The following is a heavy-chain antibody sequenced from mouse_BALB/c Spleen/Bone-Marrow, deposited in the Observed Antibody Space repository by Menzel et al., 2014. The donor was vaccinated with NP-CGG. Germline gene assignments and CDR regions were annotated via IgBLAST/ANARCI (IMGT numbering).Heavy chain of an antibody. D-gene: IGHD3-2*02. J-gene: IGHJ2*01. V-gene: IGHV1-9*01. Sequence: QVQLQQSGAELMKPGASVKISCKATGYTFSSHWIEFIKQRPGHGLEWIGEILPGSGSTHYNEKFKGRATFTADTSSNTAYMQLSSLTSEDSAVYYCARGIRNYFDYWGQGTTLTVSS. CDR1: GYTFSSHW. CDR2: ILPGSGST. CDR3: ARGIRNYFDY.